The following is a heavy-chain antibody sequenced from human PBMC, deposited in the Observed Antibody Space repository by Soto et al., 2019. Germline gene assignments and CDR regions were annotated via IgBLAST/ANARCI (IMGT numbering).Heavy chain of an antibody. J-gene: IGHJ5*02. CDR3: ARAAPFYYDTSGHSAVFGP. CDR1: GGSISSGDW. D-gene: IGHD3-22*01. CDR2: IYPGGNS. Sequence: QVQLQESGPGLVKPSGTLSLTCGVSGGSISSGDWWAWVRQPPGKGLEWIGEIYPGGNSNYNASLKSRLTISVDTSKNQFSLTLTSVTAADTAVYYCARAAPFYYDTSGHSAVFGPWGQGTLVNVSS. V-gene: IGHV4-4*02.